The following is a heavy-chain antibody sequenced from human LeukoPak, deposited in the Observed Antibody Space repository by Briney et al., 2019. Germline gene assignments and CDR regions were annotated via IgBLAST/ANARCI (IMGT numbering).Heavy chain of an antibody. Sequence: GASVKVSCKASGYTFTGYYMHWVRQAPGQGLEWMGWIDPNSGGTNYAQKFQGRVTMTRDTSISTAYMELSRLRSDDTAVYYCARDQSGIAAAGDDYWGQGTLVTVSS. D-gene: IGHD6-13*01. V-gene: IGHV1-2*02. CDR1: GYTFTGYY. CDR3: ARDQSGIAAAGDDY. CDR2: IDPNSGGT. J-gene: IGHJ4*02.